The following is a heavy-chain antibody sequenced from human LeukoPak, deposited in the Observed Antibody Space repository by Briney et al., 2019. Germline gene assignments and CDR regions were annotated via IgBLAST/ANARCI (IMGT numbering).Heavy chain of an antibody. CDR3: AKQLWSKVFDY. J-gene: IGHJ4*02. V-gene: IGHV3-30*18. Sequence: PGRSLRLSCAASGFTFSSYGMHWVRQAPGKGLEWVAVISYDGSNKYYADSVKGRFTISRDNSKNTLYLQMNSLRAEDTAVYYCAKQLWSKVFDYWGQGTLVTVSS. D-gene: IGHD5-18*01. CDR2: ISYDGSNK. CDR1: GFTFSSYG.